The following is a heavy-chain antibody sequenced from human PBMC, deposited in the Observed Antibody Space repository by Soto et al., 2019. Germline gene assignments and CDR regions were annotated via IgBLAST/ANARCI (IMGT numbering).Heavy chain of an antibody. CDR1: GFTFSDYY. V-gene: IGHV3-11*06. J-gene: IGHJ4*02. CDR2: ISSSSSYT. D-gene: IGHD3-16*01. Sequence: PGGSLRLSCAASGFTFSDYYMSWIRQAPGKGLEWVSYISSSSSYTNYADSVKGRFTISRDNAKNSLYLQMNSLRAEDTAVYYCARDSRGGGYGTIDYWGQGTLVTVSS. CDR3: ARDSRGGGYGTIDY.